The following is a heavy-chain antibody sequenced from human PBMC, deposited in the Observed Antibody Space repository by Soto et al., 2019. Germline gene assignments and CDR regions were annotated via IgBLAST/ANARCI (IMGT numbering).Heavy chain of an antibody. CDR2: IIPIFGTA. CDR1: GGTFTNYA. D-gene: IGHD6-13*01. CDR3: ARAYSSSSYYYPMEV. Sequence: QVQMVQSGAEVKKPGSSVKVSCRASGGTFTNYAISWVRQAPGQGLEWMGGIIPIFGTANRAQKFQGRVTITADESTSTAYMELSSLRSEDTAVYYCARAYSSSSYYYPMEVWGQGTTVTVSS. J-gene: IGHJ6*02. V-gene: IGHV1-69*12.